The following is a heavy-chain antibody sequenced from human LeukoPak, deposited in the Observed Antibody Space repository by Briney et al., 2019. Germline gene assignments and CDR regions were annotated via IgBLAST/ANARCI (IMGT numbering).Heavy chain of an antibody. J-gene: IGHJ6*02. V-gene: IGHV3-23*01. CDR2: ISGSGGST. Sequence: GGSLRLSCAASGFTFSSYAMSWVRQAPGKGLEWVSAISGSGGSTYYADSVKGRFTISRDNSKNTLYLQMNSLRAEDTAVYYCARLDYDSSGLDYYYYYGMDVWGQGTTVTVSS. CDR1: GFTFSSYA. D-gene: IGHD3-22*01. CDR3: ARLDYDSSGLDYYYYYGMDV.